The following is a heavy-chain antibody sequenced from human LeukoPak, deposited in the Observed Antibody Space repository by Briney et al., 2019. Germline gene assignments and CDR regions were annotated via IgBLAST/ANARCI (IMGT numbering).Heavy chain of an antibody. CDR1: GFTFSSYA. D-gene: IGHD1-26*01. Sequence: PGRSLRLSCAASGFTFSSYAMHWVRQAPGKGLEWVAVISYDGSNKYYADSVKGRFTISRDNSKNTLYLQMNSLRAEDTAVYYCARPPREGYYHYYGMDVWGQGTTVTVSS. V-gene: IGHV3-30-3*01. CDR3: ARPPREGYYHYYGMDV. J-gene: IGHJ6*02. CDR2: ISYDGSNK.